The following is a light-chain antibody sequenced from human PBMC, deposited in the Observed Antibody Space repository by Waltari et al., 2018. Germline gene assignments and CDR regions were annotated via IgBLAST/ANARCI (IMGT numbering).Light chain of an antibody. V-gene: IGLV2-23*01. J-gene: IGLJ2*01. CDR1: RRYIGAYNF. CDR2: EAT. CDR3: CSYVGGSRVL. Sequence: QSVLTQPASVSGSPGQSLTISFTGTRRYIGAYNFVSWFQQLPGQAPRLLISEATKRPSGVSYRFSGSKSGNTASLSISDLQAEDEADYYCCSYVGGSRVLFGGGTKLTV.